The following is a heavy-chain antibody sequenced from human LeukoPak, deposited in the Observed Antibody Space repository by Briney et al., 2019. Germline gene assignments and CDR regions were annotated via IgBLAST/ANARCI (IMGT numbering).Heavy chain of an antibody. J-gene: IGHJ4*02. D-gene: IGHD1-26*01. Sequence: ETSETLSLTCIVSGGSISGYYWGWLRQPPGRGLEWIGYVHYSGDTIYNPSLKSRVTMSVDTSKNQFSLKLTSVTAADTASYYCARYSSGGNYFDHWGQGTLVTVSS. CDR2: VHYSGDT. CDR3: ARYSSGGNYFDH. V-gene: IGHV4-59*01. CDR1: GGSISGYY.